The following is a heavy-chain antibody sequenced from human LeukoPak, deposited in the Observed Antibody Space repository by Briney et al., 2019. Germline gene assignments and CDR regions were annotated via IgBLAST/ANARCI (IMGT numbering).Heavy chain of an antibody. CDR2: IYTSGST. Sequence: PPETLSLTCTVSGGSISSYYWSWIRQPAGKGLEWIGRIYTSGSTNYNPSLKSRVTMSVDTSKNQFSLKLSSVTAADTAVYYCARGKKETLLHSPERYYYYYGMDVWGQGTTVTVSS. CDR1: GGSISSYY. J-gene: IGHJ6*02. V-gene: IGHV4-4*07. D-gene: IGHD1-14*01. CDR3: ARGKKETLLHSPERYYYYYGMDV.